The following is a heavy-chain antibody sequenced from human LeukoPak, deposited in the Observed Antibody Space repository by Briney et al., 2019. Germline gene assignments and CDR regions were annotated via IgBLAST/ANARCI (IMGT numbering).Heavy chain of an antibody. V-gene: IGHV3-23*01. CDR1: GFTFSSYA. CDR3: AKDLGLSVGATPFDF. Sequence: GGSLRLSCAASGFTFSSYAMSWVRQAPGKGLKWISTIKGSDGSTYFADSVKGRYTISRDNSKNTLYLQMDSLRAEDTAIYYCAKDLGLSVGATPFDFWGQGTLVTVSS. J-gene: IGHJ4*02. CDR2: IKGSDGST. D-gene: IGHD1-26*01.